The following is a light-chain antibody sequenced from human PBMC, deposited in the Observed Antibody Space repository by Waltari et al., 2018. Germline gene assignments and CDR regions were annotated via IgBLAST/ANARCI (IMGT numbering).Light chain of an antibody. CDR3: QAWDDSVCG. J-gene: IGLJ2*01. V-gene: IGLV3-1*01. Sequence: SYELTQPPSVSVTPGQTAKSACPGDELGHKFAYWYQQSPGQSPLLVIYPDLKRPSGISERFSGSTSGNTTTLTITGAQAIDEADYYCQAWDDSVCGFGGGTRLTVL. CDR2: PDL. CDR1: ELGHKF.